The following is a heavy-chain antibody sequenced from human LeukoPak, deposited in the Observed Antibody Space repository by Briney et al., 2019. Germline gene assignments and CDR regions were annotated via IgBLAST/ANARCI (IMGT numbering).Heavy chain of an antibody. J-gene: IGHJ4*02. CDR2: IYYRGST. D-gene: IGHD6-13*01. Sequence: SEPLSLTCTVSGVSISSGSYYWSWIRQPAGKGLEWFGYIYYRGSTNYNPSLKSRVTISVDTSKNQFSLKLSSVTAADTAVYYCARVETEGSSWYGVHYFDYWGQGTQVTVSS. CDR3: ARVETEGSSWYGVHYFDY. V-gene: IGHV4-61*10. CDR1: GVSISSGSYY.